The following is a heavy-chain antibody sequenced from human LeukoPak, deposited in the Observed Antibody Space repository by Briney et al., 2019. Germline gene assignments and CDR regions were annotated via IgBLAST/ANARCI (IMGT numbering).Heavy chain of an antibody. J-gene: IGHJ4*02. CDR2: IYYSGST. CDR1: GGSISSSSYY. D-gene: IGHD2-2*01. V-gene: IGHV4-39*01. CDR3: ARRGVVPAARRQFDY. Sequence: SETLSLTCTVSGGSISSSSYYWGWIRQPPGKGLEWIGSIYYSGSTYYNPSLKSRVTISVDTSKTQFSLKLSSVTAADTAVYYCARRGVVPAARRQFDYWGQGTLVTVSS.